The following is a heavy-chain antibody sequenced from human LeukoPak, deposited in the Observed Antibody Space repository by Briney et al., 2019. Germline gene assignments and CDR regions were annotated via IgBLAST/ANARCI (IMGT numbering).Heavy chain of an antibody. Sequence: GGSLRLSCEASGFTQNAMGWVRQAPGEGLEWVASISRSGGNSHYADSVKGRFAISRDNCNNTMYLQMDSLRAEDTALYYCTKDAYSGDCCDWYFDLWGRGTLVTVSS. J-gene: IGHJ2*01. V-gene: IGHV3-23*01. CDR1: GFTQNA. CDR2: ISRSGGNS. CDR3: TKDAYSGDCCDWYFDL. D-gene: IGHD2-21*01.